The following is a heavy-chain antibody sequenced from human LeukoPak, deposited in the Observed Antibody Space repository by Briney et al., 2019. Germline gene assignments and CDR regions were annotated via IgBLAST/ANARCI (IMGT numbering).Heavy chain of an antibody. CDR1: GYTFTSNA. V-gene: IGHV1-18*01. Sequence: ASVKVPFQASGYTFTSNAITWQRHAPGQGLEWMGWISAYNGNTNYAQKLQGRVTMTTDTSTSTAYMELRSLRSDDTAVYYCARLHYDSSDYYSRYSDHCGQGTLVAVSS. J-gene: IGHJ1*01. CDR3: ARLHYDSSDYYSRYSDH. D-gene: IGHD3-22*01. CDR2: ISAYNGNT.